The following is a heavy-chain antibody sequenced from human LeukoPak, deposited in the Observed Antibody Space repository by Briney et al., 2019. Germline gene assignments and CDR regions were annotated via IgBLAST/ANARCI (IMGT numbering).Heavy chain of an antibody. CDR2: IKSKSDVGTT. J-gene: IGHJ4*02. D-gene: IGHD3-3*01. CDR1: GFTFSRAW. V-gene: IGHV3-15*05. CDR3: TTVTLRRFGR. Sequence: GGSLRLSCAASGFTFSRAWMSWVRQAPGKGLEWVGRIKSKSDVGTTAYAVPVKVRFSISRAYSKNTLLMQVTSLKIEDIAFYYCTTVTLRRFGRWGQGTLVTVSS.